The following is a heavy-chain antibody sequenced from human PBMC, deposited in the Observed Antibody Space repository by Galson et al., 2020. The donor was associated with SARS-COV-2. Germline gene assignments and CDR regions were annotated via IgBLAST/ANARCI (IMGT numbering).Heavy chain of an antibody. CDR1: GGTFSSYA. CDR3: ARGHCSGGSCYVDY. J-gene: IGHJ4*02. CDR2: IIPIFGTA. V-gene: IGHV1-69*13. Sequence: SVKVSCKASGGTFSSYAISWVRQAPGQGLEWMGGIIPIFGTANYAQKFQGRVTITADESTSTAYMELSSLRSEDTAVYYCARGHCSGGSCYVDYWGQGTLVTVSS. D-gene: IGHD2-15*01.